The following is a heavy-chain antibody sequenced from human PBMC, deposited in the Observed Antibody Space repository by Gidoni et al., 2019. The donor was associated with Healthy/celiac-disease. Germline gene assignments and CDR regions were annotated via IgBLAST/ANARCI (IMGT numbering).Heavy chain of an antibody. J-gene: IGHJ4*02. CDR2: INHSGST. CDR1: GGSFSGYY. Sequence: QVQLQQWGAGLLKPSETLSLTCAVYGGSFSGYYWSWIRQPPGKGLEWIGEINHSGSTNYNPSLKSRVTISVDTSKNQFSLKLSSVTAADTAVYYCASAYCSSTSGYYFEDWGQGTLVTVSS. D-gene: IGHD2-2*01. V-gene: IGHV4-34*01. CDR3: ASAYCSSTSGYYFED.